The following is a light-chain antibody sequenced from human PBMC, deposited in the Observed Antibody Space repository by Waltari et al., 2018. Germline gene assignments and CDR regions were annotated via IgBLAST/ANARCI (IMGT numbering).Light chain of an antibody. CDR2: EAN. J-gene: IGLJ1*01. CDR1: SRAVGSYNL. CDR3: CSYAGTITPYV. Sequence: QSALTQPASVSGSPGQSVTISCTGPSRAVGSYNLFPWYQHHPGKAPKLMIYEANKRPSGVSNRFSGSKSGITASLTISGLQAEDEADYYCCSYAGTITPYVFGSGTKVTVL. V-gene: IGLV2-23*01.